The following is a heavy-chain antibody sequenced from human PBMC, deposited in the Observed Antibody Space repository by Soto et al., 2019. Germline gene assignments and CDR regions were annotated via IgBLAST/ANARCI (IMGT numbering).Heavy chain of an antibody. D-gene: IGHD1-26*01. Sequence: EVQLLESGGGLLQPGGSLRLSCAASGFTFDICAVSWLRQAPGKGLEWVSAIGCDGNNPNYADSVKGRFTMSRDNSKNTLDLQMDSLRVEDTAVYYCAKERASKSGKFFSEAFDMWGQGTMVTVSS. CDR3: AKERASKSGKFFSEAFDM. CDR1: GFTFDICA. J-gene: IGHJ3*02. V-gene: IGHV3-23*01. CDR2: IGCDGNNP.